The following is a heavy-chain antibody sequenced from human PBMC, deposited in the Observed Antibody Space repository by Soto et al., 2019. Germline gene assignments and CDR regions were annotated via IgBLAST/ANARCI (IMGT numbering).Heavy chain of an antibody. J-gene: IGHJ6*02. CDR3: ARVGYCSGGSCQNYYYYGMDV. D-gene: IGHD2-15*01. CDR2: ISAYNGNT. Sequence: QVQLVQSGAEVKKPGASVKVSCKASGYTFTSYGISWVRQAPGQGLEWMGWISAYNGNTNYAQKLQGRVNMTTDTSTSTAYMELRSLRSEDTAVYYCARVGYCSGGSCQNYYYYGMDVWGQGTTVTVS. CDR1: GYTFTSYG. V-gene: IGHV1-18*01.